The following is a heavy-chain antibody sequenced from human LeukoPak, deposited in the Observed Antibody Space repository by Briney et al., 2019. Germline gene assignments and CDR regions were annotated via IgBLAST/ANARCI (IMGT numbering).Heavy chain of an antibody. Sequence: SETLSPTCAVYGGSFSGYYWSWIRQPPGKGLEWIGEINHSGSTNYNPSLKSRVTISVDTSKNQFSLKLSSVTAADTAVYYCARLVVHYDYVWGSYRENWFDPWGQGTLVTVSS. V-gene: IGHV4-34*01. CDR3: ARLVVHYDYVWGSYRENWFDP. J-gene: IGHJ5*02. CDR1: GGSFSGYY. D-gene: IGHD3-16*02. CDR2: INHSGST.